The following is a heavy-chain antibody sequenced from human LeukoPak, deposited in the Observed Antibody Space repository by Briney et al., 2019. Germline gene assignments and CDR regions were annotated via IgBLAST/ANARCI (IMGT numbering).Heavy chain of an antibody. J-gene: IGHJ4*02. CDR1: GFTFNNYM. CDR3: VREVAY. CDR2: ISSDSGAI. D-gene: IGHD5-12*01. V-gene: IGHV3-48*01. Sequence: GGSLRLSCAASGFTFNNYMINWVRRASGRGLEGLTYISSDSGAIYYADSVQGRFTISRDNAQKSLYLQMNSLRVEDTAVYYCVREVAYWGQGALVTVSS.